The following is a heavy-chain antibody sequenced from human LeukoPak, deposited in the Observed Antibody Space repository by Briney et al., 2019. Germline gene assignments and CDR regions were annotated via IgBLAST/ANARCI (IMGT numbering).Heavy chain of an antibody. Sequence: SETLSLTCAVYGGSFSGYYWSWIRQPPGKGLEWIGEINHSGSTNYNPSLKSRVTISVDTSKNQFSLKLSSVTASDTAVYYCARGTRYDFWSGYSSRWIDPWGQGTLVTVSS. V-gene: IGHV4-34*01. CDR2: INHSGST. J-gene: IGHJ5*02. D-gene: IGHD3-3*01. CDR3: ARGTRYDFWSGYSSRWIDP. CDR1: GGSFSGYY.